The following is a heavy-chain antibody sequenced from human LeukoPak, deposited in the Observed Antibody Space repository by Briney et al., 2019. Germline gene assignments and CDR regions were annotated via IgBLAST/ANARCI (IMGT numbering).Heavy chain of an antibody. Sequence: GGSLRLSCAASGFTFSSYAMSWVRQAPGKGLEWVSAISGSGGSTYYADSVKGRFTISRDNAKNSLYLQMNSLRAEDTAVYYCASLSLPAAAGTNGMDVWGQGTTVTVSS. CDR1: GFTFSSYA. CDR3: ASLSLPAAAGTNGMDV. J-gene: IGHJ6*02. V-gene: IGHV3-23*01. D-gene: IGHD6-13*01. CDR2: ISGSGGST.